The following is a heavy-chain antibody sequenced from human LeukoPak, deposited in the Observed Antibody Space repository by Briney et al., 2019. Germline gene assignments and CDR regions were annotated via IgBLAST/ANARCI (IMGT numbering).Heavy chain of an antibody. J-gene: IGHJ4*02. Sequence: TSETLSLTCSVSGGSISSYYWSWIRHPAGKQPEWIGRMYTSGSTYYNPSLKSRVTMSADTSKNQFSLKLTSVTAADTSVYYCAREGGPGGDYGSIDSWGQGTLVTVSS. D-gene: IGHD4-17*01. CDR1: GGSISSYY. CDR2: MYTSGST. V-gene: IGHV4-4*07. CDR3: AREGGPGGDYGSIDS.